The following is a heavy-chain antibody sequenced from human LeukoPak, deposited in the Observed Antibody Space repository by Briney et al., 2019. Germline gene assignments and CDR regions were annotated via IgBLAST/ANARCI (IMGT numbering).Heavy chain of an antibody. CDR2: IRPDGSEK. D-gene: IGHD3-10*01. Sequence: PGGSLRLSCAASGFAFSSYWMSWVRQAPGEGLEWVANIRPDGSEKDYVDSVKGRFTISRDNAKNSLYLQMNSLRAEDTALYYCARIGGWFGNDYWGQGTLVTVSS. CDR3: ARIGGWFGNDY. CDR1: GFAFSSYW. J-gene: IGHJ4*02. V-gene: IGHV3-7*05.